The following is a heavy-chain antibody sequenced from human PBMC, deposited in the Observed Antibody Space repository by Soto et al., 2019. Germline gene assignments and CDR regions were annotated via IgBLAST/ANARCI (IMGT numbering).Heavy chain of an antibody. Sequence: QVQLVESGGGVVQPGRSLRLSCAASGFTFSSYAMHWVRQAPGKGLEWVAVISYDGSNKYYADSVKGRFTISRDNSNNTLYLQMNSMRAEDTAVYYCARDPSYSGYYDYWGQGTLVIVSS. CDR1: GFTFSSYA. D-gene: IGHD3-22*01. CDR3: ARDPSYSGYYDY. CDR2: ISYDGSNK. J-gene: IGHJ4*02. V-gene: IGHV3-30-3*01.